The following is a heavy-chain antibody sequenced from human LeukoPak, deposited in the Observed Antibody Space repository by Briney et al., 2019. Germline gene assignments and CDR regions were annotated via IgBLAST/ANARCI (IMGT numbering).Heavy chain of an antibody. CDR1: GFTFSSYA. CDR2: ISGSGGST. D-gene: IGHD6-19*01. V-gene: IGHV3-23*01. J-gene: IGHJ4*02. Sequence: GGSLRLSCAASGFTFSSYAMSWVRQAPGKGLEWVSAISGSGGSTYHADSVKGPFTISRDNSKNTLYLQMNSLRAEDTAVYYCAKARGVAGYFDYWGQGTLVTVSS. CDR3: AKARGVAGYFDY.